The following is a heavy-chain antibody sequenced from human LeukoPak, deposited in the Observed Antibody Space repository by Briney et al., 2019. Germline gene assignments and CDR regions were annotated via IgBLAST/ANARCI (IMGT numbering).Heavy chain of an antibody. CDR2: ISGMGGST. CDR1: GLHFSSYA. J-gene: IGHJ4*02. CDR3: AKASIAAAGTMRYFDY. D-gene: IGHD6-13*01. V-gene: IGHV3-23*01. Sequence: GGSLRLSCAPSGLHFSSYAMSGVRQAPGKGLDWVSAISGMGGSTYYADSVKGRFTISRHNSKNTLYLQMNSLRAEDTAVYYCAKASIAAAGTMRYFDYWGQGTLVTVSS.